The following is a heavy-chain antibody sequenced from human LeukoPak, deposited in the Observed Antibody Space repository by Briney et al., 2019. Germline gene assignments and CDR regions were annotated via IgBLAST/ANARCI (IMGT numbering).Heavy chain of an antibody. D-gene: IGHD1-20*01. CDR1: GYTFTNLD. J-gene: IGHJ4*02. CDR2: MNPNWGYT. V-gene: IGHV1-8*01. Sequence: RASVKVSCKASGYTFTNLDINWVRLAPGQGLEWMGWMNPNWGYTGYAQKFQARVTMTRDTSIDTAYMELSSLRSDDTAVYYCARGITQGFDHWGQGTLVTVSS. CDR3: ARGITQGFDH.